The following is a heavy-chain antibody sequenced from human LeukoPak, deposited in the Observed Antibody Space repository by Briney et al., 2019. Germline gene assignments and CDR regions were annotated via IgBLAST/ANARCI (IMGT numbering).Heavy chain of an antibody. CDR1: GYTFTNFG. J-gene: IGHJ4*02. D-gene: IGHD3-16*02. CDR3: ARGGVMVRPIDY. CDR2: ISTYNGNT. Sequence: GASVKVSCKTSGYTFTNFGINWVRQAPGQGLEWMGWISTYNGNTNYAQKLQGRVTMTTDTSTSTAYMELSSLRSDDTALYYCARGGVMVRPIDYWGQGTLVTVSS. V-gene: IGHV1-18*01.